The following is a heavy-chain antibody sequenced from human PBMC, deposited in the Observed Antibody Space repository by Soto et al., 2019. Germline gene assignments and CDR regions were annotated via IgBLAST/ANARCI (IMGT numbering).Heavy chain of an antibody. V-gene: IGHV3-7*05. CDR1: GFSFSSYW. J-gene: IGHJ4*02. CDR2: IKQYGTEN. CDR3: ARGRAYGDNSPTAFDY. D-gene: IGHD4-17*01. Sequence: GVSLRLSCAASGFSFSSYWMSWVRQAPGKGLEWVANIKQYGTENYYVDSVKGRFTISRDDAKNSLYLQMNSLGAEDTAVYYCARGRAYGDNSPTAFDYWAQGAVVTVSS.